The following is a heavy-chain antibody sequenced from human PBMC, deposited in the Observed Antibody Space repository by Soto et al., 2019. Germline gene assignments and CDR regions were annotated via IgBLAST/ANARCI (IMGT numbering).Heavy chain of an antibody. D-gene: IGHD2-2*01. V-gene: IGHV1-69*06. J-gene: IGHJ6*02. CDR1: GGTFSSYA. CDR2: IIPIFGTA. CDR3: ARICSSTSCYGYYYYGMDV. Sequence: ASVKVSCKASGGTFSSYAISWVRKAPGQGLEWMGGIIPIFGTANNAQKFMGRVTITADKYTSTAYMELSSLRSADTAVYYCARICSSTSCYGYYYYGMDVWGQGTTVTVSS.